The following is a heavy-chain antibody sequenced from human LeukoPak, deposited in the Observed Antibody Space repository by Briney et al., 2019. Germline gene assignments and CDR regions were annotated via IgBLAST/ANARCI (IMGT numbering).Heavy chain of an antibody. J-gene: IGHJ3*02. V-gene: IGHV1-2*04. CDR3: ARDMSYYGSGRAGTGAFDI. D-gene: IGHD3-10*01. CDR2: IDPNNGGT. CDR1: GYTFTGSY. Sequence: ASVKVSCKASGYTFTGSYMHWVRQAPGQGLAWMGWIDPNNGGTNYAQKFQGWVTMTRDTSISTAYMELSRLRSDDAAVYYCARDMSYYGSGRAGTGAFDIWGQGTMVTVSS.